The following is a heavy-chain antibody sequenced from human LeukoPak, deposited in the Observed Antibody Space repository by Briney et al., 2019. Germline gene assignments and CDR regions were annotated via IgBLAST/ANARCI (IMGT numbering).Heavy chain of an antibody. J-gene: IGHJ4*02. Sequence: PGGSLRLSCAASGFTFSSYWMSWVRQAPGKGLEWVANIKQDGSEKYYVDSVKGRFTISRDNSKNTLYLQMNSLRAEDTAVYYCAKARYGDYNDYWGQGTLVTVSS. CDR1: GFTFSSYW. D-gene: IGHD4-17*01. CDR3: AKARYGDYNDY. V-gene: IGHV3-7*03. CDR2: IKQDGSEK.